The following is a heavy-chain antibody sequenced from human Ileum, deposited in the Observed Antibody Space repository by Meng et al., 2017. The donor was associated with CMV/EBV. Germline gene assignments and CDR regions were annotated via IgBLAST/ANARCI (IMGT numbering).Heavy chain of an antibody. D-gene: IGHD5-18*01. CDR3: ARGVYSYDAS. Sequence: QLLLQASGPGLVKPSETLSRTCTVSGDSTSGFFWSWIRQPAGKGLEWIGRIYSSGGTFYNPSLESRVTMSIDTSNNQFSLKLTSMTAADTAVYYCARGVYSYDASWGQGTLVTVSS. V-gene: IGHV4-4*07. CDR1: GDSTSGFF. J-gene: IGHJ4*02. CDR2: IYSSGGT.